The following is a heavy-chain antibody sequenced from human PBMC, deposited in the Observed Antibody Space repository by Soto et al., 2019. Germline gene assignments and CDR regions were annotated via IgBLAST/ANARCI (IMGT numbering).Heavy chain of an antibody. CDR3: AKGPAIVLVPAAMNYYYGMDV. V-gene: IGHV3-30*18. Sequence: QVQLVESGGGVVQPGRSLRLSCAASGFTFSSYGMHWVRQAPGKGLEWVAVISYDGSNKYYADSVKGRFTISRDNSKNTLYVEMNNLRAEDTAVYYCAKGPAIVLVPAAMNYYYGMDVWGQGTTVTVSS. J-gene: IGHJ6*02. CDR2: ISYDGSNK. CDR1: GFTFSSYG. D-gene: IGHD2-2*01.